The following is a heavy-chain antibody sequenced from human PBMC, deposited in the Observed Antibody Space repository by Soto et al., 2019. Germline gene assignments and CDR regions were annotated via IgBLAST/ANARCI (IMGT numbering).Heavy chain of an antibody. CDR3: ATLRFCTSSSCFGRDGRS. CDR2: ISGTGANT. CDR1: GFTFSSYA. J-gene: IGHJ5*01. D-gene: IGHD2-2*01. Sequence: GGSLRLSCAASGFTFSSYAMSWVRQVPGKGLEWVSAISGTGANTYYADSVKGRFTISRDNSKNTLYLQMNSLRADDAAVYYCATLRFCTSSSCFGRDGRSWGQAPWSPAPQ. V-gene: IGHV3-23*01.